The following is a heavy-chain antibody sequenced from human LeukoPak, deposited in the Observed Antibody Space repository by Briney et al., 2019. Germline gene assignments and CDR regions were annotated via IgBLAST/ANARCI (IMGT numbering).Heavy chain of an antibody. CDR1: GFTFGDYA. CDR3: TRVSSGDSLTHDY. J-gene: IGHJ4*02. Sequence: GGSLRLSCTASGFTFGDYAMSWDRQAQGKGLEWVGFIRSKAYGGTTEYAASVKGRFTISRDDSKSIAYLQMNSLKTEDTAVYYCTRVSSGDSLTHDYWGQGTLVTVSS. D-gene: IGHD2-21*02. CDR2: IRSKAYGGTT. V-gene: IGHV3-49*04.